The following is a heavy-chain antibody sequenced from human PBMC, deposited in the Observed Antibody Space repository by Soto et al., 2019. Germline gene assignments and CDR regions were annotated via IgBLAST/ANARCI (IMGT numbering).Heavy chain of an antibody. Sequence: SETLSLTCTVSGGSISSYYWSWIRQPPGKGLEWIGYIYYSGSTNYNPSLKSRVTISVDTSKNQFSLKLSSVTAADTAVYYCARQRNDFWSGSPPDYYYYMEVWGKGTTVTLSS. V-gene: IGHV4-59*08. CDR2: IYYSGST. D-gene: IGHD3-3*01. CDR1: GGSISSYY. J-gene: IGHJ6*03. CDR3: ARQRNDFWSGSPPDYYYYMEV.